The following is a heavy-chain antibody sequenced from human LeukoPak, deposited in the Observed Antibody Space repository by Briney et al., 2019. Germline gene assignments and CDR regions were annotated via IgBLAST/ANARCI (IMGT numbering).Heavy chain of an antibody. D-gene: IGHD3-10*01. CDR1: GFTFSSYS. Sequence: GGSLRLSCAASGFTFSSYSMNWVRQAPGKGLEWVSYISSSGSTIYYADSVKGRFTISRDNAKNSLYLQMNSLRAEDTAVYYCARLGESYGMDVWGQGTTVTVSS. V-gene: IGHV3-48*04. J-gene: IGHJ6*02. CDR3: ARLGESYGMDV. CDR2: ISSSGSTI.